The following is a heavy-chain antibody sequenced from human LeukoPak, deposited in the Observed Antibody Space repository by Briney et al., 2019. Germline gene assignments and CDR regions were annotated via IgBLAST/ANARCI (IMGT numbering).Heavy chain of an antibody. Sequence: LAGGSLRLSCATSGFTFSRYDYKWVRQAPGKGLEWISYISISGVTKYYADSVRGRFTVSRDNARYSLYLQMDSLRAEDTATYYCTSHGSTYYFDYCGQGTQVTVSS. J-gene: IGHJ4*02. CDR3: TSHGSTYYFDY. CDR1: GFTFSRYD. CDR2: ISISGVTK. D-gene: IGHD5/OR15-5a*01. V-gene: IGHV3-48*03.